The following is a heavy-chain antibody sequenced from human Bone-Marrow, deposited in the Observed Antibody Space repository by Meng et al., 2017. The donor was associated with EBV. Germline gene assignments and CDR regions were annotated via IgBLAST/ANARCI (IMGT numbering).Heavy chain of an antibody. CDR1: GVSITSGDYY. V-gene: IGHV4-30-4*08. CDR3: ARVPGVAAAGSYNGFDP. D-gene: IGHD6-13*01. J-gene: IGHJ5*02. CDR2: IYYSGST. Sequence: LQRPGPGLAKPSLTRSLTCTVSGVSITSGDYYCSWIRQPPGKGLDWIGFIYYSGSTYYNPSLKSRVTISVDTSKNQFSLKLSSVTAADTAVYYCARVPGVAAAGSYNGFDPWGQGTLVTVSS.